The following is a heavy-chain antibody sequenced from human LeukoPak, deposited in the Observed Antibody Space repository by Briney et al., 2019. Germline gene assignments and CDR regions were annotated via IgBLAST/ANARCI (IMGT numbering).Heavy chain of an antibody. CDR2: ISYDGSNK. CDR1: GFTLSSYA. Sequence: PGRSLRLSCAASGFTLSSYAMHWVRQAPGKGLEWVAVISYDGSNKYYADSVKGRFTISRDNSKNTLYLQMNSLRAEDTAVYYCARAIMVRGVRLFDYWGQGTLVTVSS. D-gene: IGHD3-10*01. J-gene: IGHJ4*02. CDR3: ARAIMVRGVRLFDY. V-gene: IGHV3-30*04.